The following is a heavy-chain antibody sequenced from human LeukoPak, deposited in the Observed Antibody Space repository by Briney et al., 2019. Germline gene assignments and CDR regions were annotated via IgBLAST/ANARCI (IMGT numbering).Heavy chain of an antibody. V-gene: IGHV3-21*01. CDR1: GFTFSSYN. Sequence: GGSLRLSCAASGFTFSSYNMNWVRQAPGRGLEWVSSISSSSSYIYYADFVKGRFTISRDNAKNSLYLQMNSLRAEDTAVYYCARASYSSSWPFDYWGQGTLVTVSS. CDR2: ISSSSSYI. D-gene: IGHD6-13*01. J-gene: IGHJ4*02. CDR3: ARASYSSSWPFDY.